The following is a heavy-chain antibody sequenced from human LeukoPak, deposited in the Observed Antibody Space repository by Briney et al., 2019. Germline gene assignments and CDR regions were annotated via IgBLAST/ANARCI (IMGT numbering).Heavy chain of an antibody. Sequence: GGSLRLSCAASGFTVSSNYMSWVRQAPGKGLEWVSSISSSNTYIYYADSLKGRFTISRDNAKNSLYLQMNSLRAEDTAVYYCAKDEDGYSYGTTTPHDYWGQGTLVTVSS. CDR3: AKDEDGYSYGTTTPHDY. D-gene: IGHD5-18*01. CDR2: ISSSNTYI. V-gene: IGHV3-21*01. J-gene: IGHJ4*02. CDR1: GFTVSSNY.